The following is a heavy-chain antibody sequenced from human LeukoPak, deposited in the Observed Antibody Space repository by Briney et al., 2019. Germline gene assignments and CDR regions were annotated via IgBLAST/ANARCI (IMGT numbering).Heavy chain of an antibody. CDR2: VYTSGST. J-gene: IGHJ5*02. V-gene: IGHV4-4*07. D-gene: IGHD6-13*01. CDR1: GGSISSYY. CDR3: ARQGSIAAAANWFDP. Sequence: PSETLSLTCTVSGGSISSYYWSWIRQPAGKGLEWIGRVYTSGSTNYNPSLKSRVAISVDKSKNQFSLMLSSVTAADTAVYYCARQGSIAAAANWFDPWGQGTLVTVSS.